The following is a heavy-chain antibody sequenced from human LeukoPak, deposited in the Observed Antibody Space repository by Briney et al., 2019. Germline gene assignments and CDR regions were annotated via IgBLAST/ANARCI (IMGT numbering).Heavy chain of an antibody. CDR3: ARCRSIAAAGIGYYYYYGMDV. Sequence: GESLKISCKGSGYSFTSYGISWVRQAPGQGLEWMGWISAYNGNTNYAQKLQGRVTMTTDTSTSTAYMELRSLRSDDTAVYYCARCRSIAAAGIGYYYYYGMDVWGQGTTVTVSS. V-gene: IGHV1-18*01. D-gene: IGHD6-13*01. J-gene: IGHJ6*02. CDR1: GYSFTSYG. CDR2: ISAYNGNT.